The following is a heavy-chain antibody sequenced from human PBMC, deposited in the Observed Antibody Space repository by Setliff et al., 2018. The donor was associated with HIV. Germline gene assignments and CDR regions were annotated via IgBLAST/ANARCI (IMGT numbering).Heavy chain of an antibody. D-gene: IGHD3-10*01. CDR3: ARRRGIEFYFDI. CDR1: GGSISNSRYY. CDR2: IYYSGST. Sequence: SETLSLTCTVSGGSISNSRYYWSWIRQPPGKGLEWIGSIYYSGSTYYNPSLKSRVTISVDTSKNQFSLKLSSVTAADTAVYYCARRRGIEFYFDIWGQGTPVTVSS. J-gene: IGHJ4*02. V-gene: IGHV4-39*01.